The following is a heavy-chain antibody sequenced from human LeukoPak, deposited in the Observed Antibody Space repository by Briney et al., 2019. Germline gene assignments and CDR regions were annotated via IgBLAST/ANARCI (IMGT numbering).Heavy chain of an antibody. V-gene: IGHV3-21*04. J-gene: IGHJ3*01. CDR3: TRDQFFDYDNDDAFDV. CDR1: GFTFSSYS. Sequence: LGGSLRLSCAASGFTFSSYSMNWVRQAPGKGLEWVSSMTSSRYIYYADSVKGRFTISRDDANNLVFLQMHSLRAEDTAIYYCTRDQFFDYDNDDAFDVWGQGTKVIVSS. D-gene: IGHD3-22*01. CDR2: MTSSRYI.